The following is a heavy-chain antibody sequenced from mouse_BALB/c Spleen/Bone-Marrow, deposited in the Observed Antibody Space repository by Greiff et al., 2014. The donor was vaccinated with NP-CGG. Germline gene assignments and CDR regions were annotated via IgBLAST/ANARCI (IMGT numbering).Heavy chain of an antibody. CDR2: IDPANGKT. J-gene: IGHJ3*01. D-gene: IGHD1-1*01. Sequence: VQLKESGAELVKPGASVKLSCTASGFNIKDTYMHWVKQRPEQGLEWIGRIDPANGKTKYDPKFQGKATITADTSSNTAYLQLSSLTSEDTAVYYCATYYYGSSWGFAYWGQGTLVTVSA. V-gene: IGHV14-3*02. CDR1: GFNIKDTY. CDR3: ATYYYGSSWGFAY.